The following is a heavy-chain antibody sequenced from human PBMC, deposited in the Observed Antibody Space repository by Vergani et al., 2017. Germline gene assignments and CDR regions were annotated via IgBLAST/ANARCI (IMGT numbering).Heavy chain of an antibody. D-gene: IGHD2-8*01. V-gene: IGHV4-34*01. Sequence: QVQLQQWGGGLLKPSETLSLTCVVNGGSFTSYHWTWIRQSPGEGLEWVGDIDHTGRPDYNPSLKSRLTMSVDKSRNQFSLTLNSVTATDTAIYCCARVNKETNGNLYYCYYMDVWGQGAAVTV. CDR2: IDHTGRP. CDR3: ARVNKETNGNLYYCYYMDV. J-gene: IGHJ6*03. CDR1: GGSFTSYH.